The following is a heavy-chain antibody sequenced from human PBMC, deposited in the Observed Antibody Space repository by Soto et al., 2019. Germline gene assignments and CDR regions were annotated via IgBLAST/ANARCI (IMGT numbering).Heavy chain of an antibody. Sequence: SETLSLTCAVSGYSISSGYYWGWIRQPPGKGLEWIGSIYHSGSTYYNPSLTSRVTISVDTSKNQFSLKRSSVTAADTAVYYCARDRVPADMNDYYYYGMDVWGQGATVTVSS. J-gene: IGHJ6*02. V-gene: IGHV4-38-2*02. CDR1: GYSISSGYY. CDR3: ARDRVPADMNDYYYYGMDV. D-gene: IGHD2-2*01. CDR2: IYHSGST.